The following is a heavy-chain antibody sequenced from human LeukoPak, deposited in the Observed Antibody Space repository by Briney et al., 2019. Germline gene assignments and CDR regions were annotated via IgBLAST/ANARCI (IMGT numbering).Heavy chain of an antibody. J-gene: IGHJ6*03. CDR1: GYTFTSYY. CDR2: ISAYNGNT. D-gene: IGHD3-10*01. V-gene: IGHV1-18*04. Sequence: ASVKVSCKASGYTFTSYYMHWVRQAPGQGLEWMGWISAYNGNTNYAQKLQGRVTMTTDTSTSTAYMELRSLRSDDTAVYYCARVPITYYYYYMDVWGKGTTVTVSS. CDR3: ARVPITYYYYYMDV.